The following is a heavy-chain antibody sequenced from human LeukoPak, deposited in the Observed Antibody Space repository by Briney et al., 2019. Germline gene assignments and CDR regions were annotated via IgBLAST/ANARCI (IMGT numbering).Heavy chain of an antibody. V-gene: IGHV3-23*01. J-gene: IGHJ4*02. CDR2: ISGSGDNT. CDR1: GFTFSSYA. D-gene: IGHD3-22*01. CDR3: AKGSYYDSSGSFYFDY. Sequence: GGSLRLSCAASGFTFSSYAMSWVRQAPGKGLEWVSGISGSGDNTYYADSVKGRFTISRDNSKNTLYVQVNSLGTVDTAAYYCAKGSYYDSSGSFYFDYWGQGTLVTVSS.